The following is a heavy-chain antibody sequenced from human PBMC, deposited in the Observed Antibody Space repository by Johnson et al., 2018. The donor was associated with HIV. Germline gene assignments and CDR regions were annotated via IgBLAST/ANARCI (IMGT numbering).Heavy chain of an antibody. CDR3: ARVPYSSGWYSAFDI. CDR1: GFTFSSYA. J-gene: IGHJ3*02. CDR2: ISYDGSNK. V-gene: IGHV3-30*04. Sequence: QMQLVESGGGLVQPGGSLRLSCAASGFTFSSYAMHWVRQAPGKGLEWVAVISYDGSNKYYADSVKGRFTISRDNSKNTLYLQMNSLRAEDTAVYYCARVPYSSGWYSAFDIWGQGTMVTVSS. D-gene: IGHD6-19*01.